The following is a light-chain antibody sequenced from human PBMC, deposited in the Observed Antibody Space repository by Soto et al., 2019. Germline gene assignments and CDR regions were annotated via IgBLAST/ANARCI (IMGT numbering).Light chain of an antibody. CDR3: QQSYPTPET. J-gene: IGKJ1*01. Sequence: DSQMTQSPSSLSASVGDRVTITCRASQSVSAFLNWYQQKPGKAPKLLIYAASSLEIGVPSRCSGSGSWTEFTLTISTLPPEDFATHYCQQSYPTPETLGQGTQV. CDR2: AAS. V-gene: IGKV1-39*01. CDR1: QSVSAF.